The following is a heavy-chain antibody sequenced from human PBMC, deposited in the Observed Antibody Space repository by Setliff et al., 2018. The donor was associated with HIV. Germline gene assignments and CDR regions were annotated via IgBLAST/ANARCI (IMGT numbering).Heavy chain of an antibody. V-gene: IGHV3-30-3*01. CDR3: VRDLYWAFDY. CDR2: ISYDGSNK. Sequence: GGSLRLSCAASGFTFSSYTMHWVRQAPGKGLEWVAIISYDGSNKYYADSVKGRFTISRDNSKNTLYLQMNSLRAEDTAVYYCVRDLYWAFDYWGQGTLVTVSS. D-gene: IGHD2-15*01. CDR1: GFTFSSYT. J-gene: IGHJ4*02.